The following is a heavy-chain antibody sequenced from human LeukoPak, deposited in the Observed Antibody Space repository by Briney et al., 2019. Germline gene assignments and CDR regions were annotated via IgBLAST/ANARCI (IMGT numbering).Heavy chain of an antibody. CDR2: IRSKANSYAT. CDR1: GFTFSGSA. J-gene: IGHJ4*02. D-gene: IGHD1-26*01. Sequence: GGSLRLSCAASGFTFSGSAMHWVRQASGKGLEWVGRIRSKANSYATAYAASVKGRFTISGDDSKNTAYLQMNSLKTEDTAVYYCTRHVPWELPFDYWGQGTLVTVSS. CDR3: TRHVPWELPFDY. V-gene: IGHV3-73*01.